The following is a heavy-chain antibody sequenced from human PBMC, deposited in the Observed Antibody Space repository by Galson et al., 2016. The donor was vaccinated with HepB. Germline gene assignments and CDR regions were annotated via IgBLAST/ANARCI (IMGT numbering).Heavy chain of an antibody. Sequence: SLRLSCAASGFTVSSNYMTWVRQAPGKGPEWVSVIYSGGSTTYAASVKGRFTISRDSSKNTLYLQMNSLRPEDTAVYYCARRSDSLLVVTGDCWGQGTLVTVSS. CDR2: IYSGGST. CDR3: ARRSDSLLVVTGDC. V-gene: IGHV3-66*02. D-gene: IGHD2-8*02. CDR1: GFTVSSNY. J-gene: IGHJ4*02.